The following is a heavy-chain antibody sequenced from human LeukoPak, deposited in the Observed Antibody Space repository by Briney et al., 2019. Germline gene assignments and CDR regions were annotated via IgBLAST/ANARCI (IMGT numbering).Heavy chain of an antibody. CDR1: GFTFSSYG. D-gene: IGHD1-26*01. CDR2: ISGSGSTI. Sequence: PGGSLRLSCAASGFTFSSYGMHWVRQAPGKGLEWVSSISGSGSTIYYADSVKGRFTISRDNANNSLYLQMNSLRAEDTAVYYCAREGTGSDDSFNIWGQGAMVTVSS. CDR3: AREGTGSDDSFNI. V-gene: IGHV3-48*04. J-gene: IGHJ3*02.